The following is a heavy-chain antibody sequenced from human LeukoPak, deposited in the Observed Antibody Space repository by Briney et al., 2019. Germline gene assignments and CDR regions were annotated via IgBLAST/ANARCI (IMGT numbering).Heavy chain of an antibody. CDR3: ARVKPPYSSGWLSY. CDR2: INPNSGGT. J-gene: IGHJ4*02. V-gene: IGHV1-2*02. D-gene: IGHD6-19*01. CDR1: GYTFTGYY. Sequence: ASVKVSCKASGYTFTGYYMHWVRQAHGQGLEWMGWINPNSGGTDYAQKFQGRVTMTRDTSISTAYMELSRLRSDDTAVYYCARVKPPYSSGWLSYWGQGTLVTVSS.